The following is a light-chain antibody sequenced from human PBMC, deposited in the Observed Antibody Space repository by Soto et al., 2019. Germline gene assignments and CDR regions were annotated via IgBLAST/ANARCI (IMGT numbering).Light chain of an antibody. CDR1: QSVSSY. CDR2: DAS. Sequence: EIVLTQSPATLSLSPGERATLSCRASQSVSSYLAWYQQKPGQAPRLLIYDASNRATGIPARFSGSGSGTDFTPTISSLETDDFAVSYCQQRSNWPRGTFGQGTKLEIK. CDR3: QQRSNWPRGT. J-gene: IGKJ2*02. V-gene: IGKV3-11*01.